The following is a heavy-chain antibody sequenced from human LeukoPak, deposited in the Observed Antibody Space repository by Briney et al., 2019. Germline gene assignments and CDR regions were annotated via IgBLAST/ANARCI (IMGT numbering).Heavy chain of an antibody. D-gene: IGHD3-10*01. Sequence: PGGSLRLSCVASGFTFSSYWMSWVRQAPGKGVEWVSAISGSGGSTYYADSVKGRFTISRDNSKNTLYLQMNSLRAEDTAVYYCARDQSTGDDYWGQGTLVTVSS. V-gene: IGHV3-23*01. CDR2: ISGSGGST. J-gene: IGHJ4*02. CDR3: ARDQSTGDDY. CDR1: GFTFSSYW.